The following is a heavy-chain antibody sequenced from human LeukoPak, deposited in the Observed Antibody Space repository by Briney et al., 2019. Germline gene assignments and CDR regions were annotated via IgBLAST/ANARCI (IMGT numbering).Heavy chain of an antibody. V-gene: IGHV4-59*12. Sequence: PSETLSLTCTVSGGSISSYYWSWIRQPPGKGLEWIGYIYYSGSTNYNPSLKSRVTISVDTSKYQFSLKLSSVTAADTAVYYCARASRWYIDYWGQGTLVTVSS. CDR2: IYYSGST. J-gene: IGHJ4*02. CDR3: ARASRWYIDY. D-gene: IGHD6-13*01. CDR1: GGSISSYY.